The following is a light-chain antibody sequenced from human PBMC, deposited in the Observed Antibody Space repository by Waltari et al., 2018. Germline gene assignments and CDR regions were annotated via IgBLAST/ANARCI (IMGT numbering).Light chain of an antibody. CDR3: AAWDDSLNAWV. J-gene: IGLJ3*02. CDR1: SSNIGSNT. CDR2: SNN. V-gene: IGLV1-44*01. Sequence: QSVLTQPPSASGTPGPRVTISCSGSSSNIGSNTVHWYQQLPGTAPKLLIYSNNQRPSGVPDRFSGSKSGTSASLAISGLQSEDEADYYCAAWDDSLNAWVFGGGTKLTVL.